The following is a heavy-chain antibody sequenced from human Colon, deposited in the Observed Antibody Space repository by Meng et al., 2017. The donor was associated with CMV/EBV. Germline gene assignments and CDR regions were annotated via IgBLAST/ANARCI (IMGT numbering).Heavy chain of an antibody. D-gene: IGHD6-19*01. Sequence: CGSFGDYYWGWIRQPLGKGLEWIGETNHAGNTNYSPSLKSRVTFSVDKSKNEFSIKLTAVTAADTSIYYCARGSAFDSGWRIGFDLWGQGTLVTVSS. CDR3: ARGSAFDSGWRIGFDL. CDR2: TNHAGNT. CDR1: CGSFGDYY. V-gene: IGHV4-34*01. J-gene: IGHJ4*02.